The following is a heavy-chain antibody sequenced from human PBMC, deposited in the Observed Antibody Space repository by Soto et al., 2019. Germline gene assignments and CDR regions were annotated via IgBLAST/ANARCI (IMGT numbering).Heavy chain of an antibody. Sequence: NPSETLSLTCTVSGGSVSSGSYYWSWIRQPPGKGLEWIGYIYYSGSTNYNPSLKSRVTISVDTSKNQFSLKLSSVTAADTAVYYCARGADYDILTGYYHYFDYWGQGTLVTVSS. J-gene: IGHJ4*02. D-gene: IGHD3-9*01. CDR2: IYYSGST. V-gene: IGHV4-61*01. CDR3: ARGADYDILTGYYHYFDY. CDR1: GGSVSSGSYY.